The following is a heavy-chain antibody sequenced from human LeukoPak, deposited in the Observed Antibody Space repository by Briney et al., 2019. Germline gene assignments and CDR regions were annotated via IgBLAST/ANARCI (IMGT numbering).Heavy chain of an antibody. D-gene: IGHD6-6*01. V-gene: IGHV4-38-2*02. J-gene: IGHJ6*03. Sequence: SETLSLTCTVSGHSINSAYYWGWIRQPPGKGLEWIGCLYHSGSTYSSPSLKSRVTISLDTSKNQFSLRLTSVTAADTAVYYCARGGYSSSSDVYMDVWGKGTTVTVSS. CDR2: LYHSGST. CDR1: GHSINSAYY. CDR3: ARGGYSSSSDVYMDV.